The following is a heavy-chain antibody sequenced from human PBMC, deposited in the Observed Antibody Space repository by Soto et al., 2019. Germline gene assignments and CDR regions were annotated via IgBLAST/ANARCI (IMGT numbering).Heavy chain of an antibody. Sequence: GGSLRLSCAASGLTFSSYAMSWVRQAPGKGLEWVSAISGSGGSTYYADSVKGRFTISRDNSKNTLYLQMNSLRAEDTAVYYCAKESLSVGIVVVPTYFDYWGQGTLVTVSS. CDR2: ISGSGGST. CDR1: GLTFSSYA. CDR3: AKESLSVGIVVVPTYFDY. J-gene: IGHJ4*02. D-gene: IGHD2-2*01. V-gene: IGHV3-23*01.